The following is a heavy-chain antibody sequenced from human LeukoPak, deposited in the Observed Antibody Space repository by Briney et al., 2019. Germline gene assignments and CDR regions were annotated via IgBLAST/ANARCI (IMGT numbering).Heavy chain of an antibody. Sequence: PSETLCLTCTVSGGSISSGGYYWSWIRQPPGKGLEWIGYIYHSGSTYYNPSLKSRVTISVDRSKNQFSLKLSSVTAADTDVYYCARVQLDYYMDVWGKGTTVTVSS. CDR1: GGSISSGGYY. D-gene: IGHD6-13*01. J-gene: IGHJ6*03. CDR2: IYHSGST. CDR3: ARVQLDYYMDV. V-gene: IGHV4-30-2*01.